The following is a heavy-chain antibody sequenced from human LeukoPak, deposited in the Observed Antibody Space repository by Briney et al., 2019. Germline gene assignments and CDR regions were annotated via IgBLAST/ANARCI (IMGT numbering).Heavy chain of an antibody. V-gene: IGHV3-23*01. CDR1: GFTFSSYA. CDR3: AKAPGTAAAAPEYFQH. Sequence: PGGSLRLSSAASGFTFSSYAMSWVRQAPGKGLEWVSAISGSGGSTYYADSVKGRFTISRDNSKNTLYLQMNSLRAEDTAVYYCAKAPGTAAAAPEYFQHWGQGTLVTVSS. J-gene: IGHJ1*01. CDR2: ISGSGGST. D-gene: IGHD6-13*01.